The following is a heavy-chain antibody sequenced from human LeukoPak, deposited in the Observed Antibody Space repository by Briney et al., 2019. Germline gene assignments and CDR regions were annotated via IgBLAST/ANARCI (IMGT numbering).Heavy chain of an antibody. Sequence: GGSLRLSCAASRFTFSSYGMHWVRQAPGKGLEWVAVISYDGSNKYYADSVKGRFTISRDNSKNTLYLQMNSLRAEDTAVYYCARVTFSGSYYWGQGTLVTVSS. CDR1: RFTFSSYG. CDR3: ARVTFSGSYY. D-gene: IGHD1-26*01. J-gene: IGHJ4*02. CDR2: ISYDGSNK. V-gene: IGHV3-30*03.